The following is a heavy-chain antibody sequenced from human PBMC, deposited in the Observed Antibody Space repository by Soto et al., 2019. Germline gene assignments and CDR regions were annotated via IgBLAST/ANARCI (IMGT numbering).Heavy chain of an antibody. D-gene: IGHD6-19*01. V-gene: IGHV3-33*01. CDR2: IWYDGSNK. CDR1: GFTFSSYG. CDR3: ARDRSSSGWYDLDY. J-gene: IGHJ4*02. Sequence: QVQLVESGGGVVQPGRSLRLSCAASGFTFSSYGMHWVRQAPGKGLEWVAVIWYDGSNKYYADSVKGRFTISRDNSKNPLYLQTNSLRAEDTAVYYCARDRSSSGWYDLDYWAQGTLVTVSS.